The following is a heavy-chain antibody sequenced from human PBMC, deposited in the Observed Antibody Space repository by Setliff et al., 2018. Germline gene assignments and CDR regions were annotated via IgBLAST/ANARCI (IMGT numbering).Heavy chain of an antibody. Sequence: PGGSLRLSCVASGFTFSNYWMFWVRQAPGKGLVWVSRIKSDGSSTTYEDSVKGRFTISRDNAKNTLYLQMNSLRAEDTAVYYCARAHSSTLSVHDYWGQGTLVTVSS. CDR1: GFTFSNYW. D-gene: IGHD2-2*01. V-gene: IGHV3-74*01. J-gene: IGHJ4*02. CDR3: ARAHSSTLSVHDY. CDR2: IKSDGSST.